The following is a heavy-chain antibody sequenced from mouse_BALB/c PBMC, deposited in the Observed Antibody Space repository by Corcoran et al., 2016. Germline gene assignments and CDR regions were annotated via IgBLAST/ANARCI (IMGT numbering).Heavy chain of an antibody. CDR2: IDPANANT. V-gene: IGHV14-3*02. D-gene: IGHD4-1*01. CDR3: ANWDWYFDV. Sequence: EDQLQQSPAEVVKPGASVQLSCTASGFNISDTYMHWVKQRPEQGLGWIGRIDPANANTKYDPKFHGKATIPADTSANPAYLQLSSLTSEDTAVYYCANWDWYFDVWGAGTTVTVSP. J-gene: IGHJ1*01. CDR1: GFNISDTY.